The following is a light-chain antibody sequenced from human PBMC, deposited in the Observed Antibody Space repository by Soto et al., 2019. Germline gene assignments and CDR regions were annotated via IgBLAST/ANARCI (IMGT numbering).Light chain of an antibody. V-gene: IGKV1-5*01. CDR1: QGISSW. CDR2: DAS. J-gene: IGKJ4*01. Sequence: DIQMTQSPSSVSASVGDRVTITCRASQGISSWLAWYQQKPGKAPKLLIFDASILQSGVPSRFSGSGSGTEFTLSISRLQTDDFATYYCQQYGSSSPITVGGGTKVDIK. CDR3: QQYGSSSPIT.